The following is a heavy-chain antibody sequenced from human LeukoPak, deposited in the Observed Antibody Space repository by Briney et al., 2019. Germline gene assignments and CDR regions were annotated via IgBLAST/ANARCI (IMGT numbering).Heavy chain of an antibody. CDR1: GYPFTSYD. Sequence: ASVKVSCKTSGYPFTSYDINWVRQATGQGLEWMGWMNPNSGNTAYAPKFQGRVTMTRDTSISTAYMELSSLRSEDAAVYYCARGGTLVQGITVLYGMDVWGQGTTVTVSS. D-gene: IGHD3-10*01. J-gene: IGHJ6*02. CDR3: ARGGTLVQGITVLYGMDV. V-gene: IGHV1-8*01. CDR2: MNPNSGNT.